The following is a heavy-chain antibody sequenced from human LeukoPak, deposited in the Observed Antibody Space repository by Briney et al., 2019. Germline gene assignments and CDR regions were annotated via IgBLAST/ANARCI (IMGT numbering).Heavy chain of an antibody. J-gene: IGHJ6*02. CDR1: GGTFSSYA. CDR3: ASCSGGSCYPNRLDYYYYYGMDV. Sequence: SVKVSCKASGGTFSSYAISWVRQAPGQGLEWMGGIIPIFGTANYAQKFQGRVTITADGSTSTAYMELSSLRSEDTAVYYCASCSGGSCYPNRLDYYYYYGMDVWGQGTTVTVSS. D-gene: IGHD2-15*01. V-gene: IGHV1-69*13. CDR2: IIPIFGTA.